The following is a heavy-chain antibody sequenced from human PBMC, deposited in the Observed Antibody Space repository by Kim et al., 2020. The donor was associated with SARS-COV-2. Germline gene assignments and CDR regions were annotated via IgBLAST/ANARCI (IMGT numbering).Heavy chain of an antibody. J-gene: IGHJ5*02. Sequence: DSVKGRFTISRDNSKNSLYLQMNSLRTEDTALYYCAKDGIAAAGDNWFDPWGQGTLVTVSS. CDR3: AKDGIAAAGDNWFDP. V-gene: IGHV3-43*01. D-gene: IGHD6-13*01.